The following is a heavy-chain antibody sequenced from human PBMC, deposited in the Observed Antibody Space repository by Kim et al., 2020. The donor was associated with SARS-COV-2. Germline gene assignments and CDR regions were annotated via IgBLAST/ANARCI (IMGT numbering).Heavy chain of an antibody. V-gene: IGHV3-53*04. J-gene: IGHJ3*01. CDR1: GFTVSSNY. CDR2: IYTDGNT. D-gene: IGHD2-15*01. Sequence: GGSLRLSCAASGFTVSSNYMSWVRQAPGKGLEWVAVIYTDGNTKYADSVKGRFSISRHKSKNTLYLQMNSLRAEDTAVYYFCSDCSGLNAFVFWGQGSMVTVSS. CDR3: CSDCSGLNAFVF.